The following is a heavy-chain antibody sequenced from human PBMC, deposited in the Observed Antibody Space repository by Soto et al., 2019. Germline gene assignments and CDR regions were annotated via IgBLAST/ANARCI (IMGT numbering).Heavy chain of an antibody. J-gene: IGHJ6*02. Sequence: GGSLTLSCSASGFTFSDFAMTWVSHVPRRGLEWVASLDGAGGSTYYADSVRGRFSISRDNSQNTLFLQMKRLTVDDTAIYYCAAPRDEYGSGVSWFTYGMDIWGQGTTVTVSS. V-gene: IGHV3-23*01. CDR3: AAPRDEYGSGVSWFTYGMDI. CDR2: LDGAGGST. D-gene: IGHD3-10*01. CDR1: GFTFSDFA.